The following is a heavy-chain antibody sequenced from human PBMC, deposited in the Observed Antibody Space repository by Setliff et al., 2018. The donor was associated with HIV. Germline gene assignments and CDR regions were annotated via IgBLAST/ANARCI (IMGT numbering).Heavy chain of an antibody. CDR1: GYSFTSYW. CDR3: VKDPTDF. V-gene: IGHV5-51*01. J-gene: IGHJ4*02. Sequence: GESLKISCKGSGYSFTSYWIGWVRQMPGKGLEWMGIIYPGDSDTRYSPSFQGQVTISRDNDKSILFLQMSSLRVEDSALYYCVKDPTDFWGQGTQVTVSS. CDR2: IYPGDSDT.